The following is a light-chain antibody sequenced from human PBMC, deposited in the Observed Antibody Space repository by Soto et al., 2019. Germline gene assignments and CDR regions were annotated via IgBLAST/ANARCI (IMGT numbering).Light chain of an antibody. CDR2: AAS. CDR1: QGISSY. V-gene: IGKV1-9*01. J-gene: IGKJ1*01. Sequence: IQLTQSPSSLSASVGDRVTITCWASQGISSYLAWYQQKPGKAPKLLIYAASTLQSGVPSRFSGSASETHFTLTISSLQPEDFATYYCQQLNFYPKFGQGTTVDIK. CDR3: QQLNFYPK.